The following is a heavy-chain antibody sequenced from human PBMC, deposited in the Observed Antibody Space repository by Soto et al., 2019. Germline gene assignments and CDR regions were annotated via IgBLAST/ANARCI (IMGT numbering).Heavy chain of an antibody. Sequence: SETLSLTCTVSGGSISSSSYYWGWIRQPPGKGLEWIGSIYYSGSTYYNPSLKSRVTISVDTSKNQFSLKLSSVTAADTAVYYCARLSLRYFDWLDNDYSGQGTLVTVSS. CDR1: GGSISSSSYY. J-gene: IGHJ4*02. D-gene: IGHD3-9*01. CDR3: ARLSLRYFDWLDNDY. CDR2: IYYSGST. V-gene: IGHV4-39*01.